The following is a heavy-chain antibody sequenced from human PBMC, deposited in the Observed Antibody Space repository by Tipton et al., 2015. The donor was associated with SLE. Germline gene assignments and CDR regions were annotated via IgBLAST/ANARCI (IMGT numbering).Heavy chain of an antibody. CDR1: GFVFANYD. D-gene: IGHD5-18*01. CDR3: AKVDRTNMVTSFDY. J-gene: IGHJ4*02. V-gene: IGHV3-30*02. CDR2: IRNDGSNK. Sequence: GSLRLSCVASGFVFANYDMHWVRQAPGKGLEWVALIRNDGSNKYYGDSVKGRLTISRDNSKKTLYLQMNSLRSEDTAVYYCAKVDRTNMVTSFDYWGQGTLVTVSS.